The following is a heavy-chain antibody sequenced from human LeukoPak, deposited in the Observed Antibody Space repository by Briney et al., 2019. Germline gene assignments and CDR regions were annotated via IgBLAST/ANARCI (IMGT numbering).Heavy chain of an antibody. J-gene: IGHJ4*02. CDR3: ARRHKRGAYSYGVDY. D-gene: IGHD5-18*01. CDR2: IYPGDSDT. CDR1: EYSFTNYW. V-gene: IGHV5-51*01. Sequence: GESLKISCKGSEYSFTNYWIAWVRQMPGKGLEWMGIIYPGDSDTRYSPSFQGQVTISAGKSISTAYLQWNSLKASDTAMYYCARRHKRGAYSYGVDYWGQGTLVTVSS.